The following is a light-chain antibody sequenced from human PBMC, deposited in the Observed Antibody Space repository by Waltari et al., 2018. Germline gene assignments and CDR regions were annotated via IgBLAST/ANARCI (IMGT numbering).Light chain of an antibody. CDR3: QQYKSYPLV. CDR2: GAA. Sequence: TCRASQGISNYLAWFHQKPGKATNTLSYGAASLQSGVPSKFSGSGSGTDFTLAITSLQPEDFATYDCQQYKSYPLVFGPGTKVDIK. J-gene: IGKJ3*01. CDR1: QGISNY. V-gene: IGKV1-16*02.